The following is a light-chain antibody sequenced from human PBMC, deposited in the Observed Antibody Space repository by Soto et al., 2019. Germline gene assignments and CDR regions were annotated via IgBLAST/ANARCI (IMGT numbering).Light chain of an antibody. Sequence: QSFLTQPRSVSGSPGQSVTISCTGTSSDVGGYNYVSWYQQHPGKAPKLMIYDVSKRPSGVPDRFSGSKSGNTASLTISGLQAEDEADYYCCSYAGSYTRYVFGTGTKVTV. J-gene: IGLJ1*01. V-gene: IGLV2-11*01. CDR1: SSDVGGYNY. CDR3: CSYAGSYTRYV. CDR2: DVS.